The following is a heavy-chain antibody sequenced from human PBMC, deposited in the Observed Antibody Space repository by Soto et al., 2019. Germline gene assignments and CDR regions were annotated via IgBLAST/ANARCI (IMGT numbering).Heavy chain of an antibody. CDR3: ARVVLVGATPDYFDH. J-gene: IGHJ4*01. CDR1: GFSVSRNF. Sequence: EVQLVESGVSFIQPGGSLRLSCAFSGFSVSRNFMSWIRQAPGKGLEWVSILYSGGKTYYTGSVEGRFTVSGDDSKNTVYLQMKSLRVEDTATYFCARVVLVGATPDYFDHWGQGSLVTVSS. CDR2: LYSGGKT. D-gene: IGHD1-26*01. V-gene: IGHV3-53*01.